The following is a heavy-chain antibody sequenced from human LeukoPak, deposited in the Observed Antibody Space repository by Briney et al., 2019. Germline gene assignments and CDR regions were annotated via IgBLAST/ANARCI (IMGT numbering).Heavy chain of an antibody. CDR3: ARSDYYDYRQIDF. CDR2: IYYNGIT. J-gene: IGHJ4*02. D-gene: IGHD3-22*01. V-gene: IGHV4-39*01. Sequence: SSETLSLTCTVSGDSISTSSYYWGWIRQSPGKGLEWLGSIYYNGITHYNPSLKRRVTIYVDTSRNQFSLHLYSVTAADTAVFYCARSDYYDYRQIDFWGQGTLVTVSS. CDR1: GDSISTSSYY.